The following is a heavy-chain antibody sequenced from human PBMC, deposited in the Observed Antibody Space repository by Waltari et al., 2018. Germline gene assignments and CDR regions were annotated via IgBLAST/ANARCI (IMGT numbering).Heavy chain of an antibody. V-gene: IGHV3-23*03. CDR1: GFTFSSSA. J-gene: IGHJ4*02. CDR3: ARHMLALGDGDS. Sequence: EVQLLESGGGLVQPGGSLRLSCAASGFTFSSSAMRWVRQAPGKGRGGVSVIYIGGSTSYADSVKGRFTVSNDYSKDTVYLQMNSLRPEDTAVYYCARHMLALGDGDSWGQGTVVTVSS. D-gene: IGHD1-26*01. CDR2: IYIGGST.